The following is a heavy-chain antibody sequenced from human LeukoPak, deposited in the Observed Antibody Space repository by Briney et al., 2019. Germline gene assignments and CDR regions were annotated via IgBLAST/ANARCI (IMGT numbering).Heavy chain of an antibody. D-gene: IGHD3-10*01. Sequence: GGSLRLSCAASGFTFSSYSMNWVRQAPGKGLEWVSSISSSSSYIYYADSVKGRFTISRDNAKNSLYLQMNSLRAEDTAVYYCARVMVRGGKYYFDYWGQGALVTVSS. V-gene: IGHV3-21*01. CDR3: ARVMVRGGKYYFDY. CDR1: GFTFSSYS. J-gene: IGHJ4*02. CDR2: ISSSSSYI.